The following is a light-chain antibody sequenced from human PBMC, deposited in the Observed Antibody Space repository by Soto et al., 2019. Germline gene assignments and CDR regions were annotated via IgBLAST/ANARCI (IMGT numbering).Light chain of an antibody. CDR2: GNT. J-gene: IGLJ3*02. CDR1: SSNIGADYD. V-gene: IGLV1-40*01. CDR3: QSCDDSLSCSV. Sequence: QSVLTQPPSVSGAPGQRVTISCTGSSSNIGADYDVHWYQQLPGTAPKLLIYGNTNRLSGVPDRFSGSKSDTSASLAITGLQAEDEADYYCQSCDDSLSCSVFGGGTKLTVL.